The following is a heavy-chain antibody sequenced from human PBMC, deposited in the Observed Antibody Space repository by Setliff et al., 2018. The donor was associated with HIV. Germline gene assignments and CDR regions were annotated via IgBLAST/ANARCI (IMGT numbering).Heavy chain of an antibody. CDR3: ARRSGWSEDY. J-gene: IGHJ4*02. CDR2: VYYNGRT. Sequence: PSETLSLTCTVSGGSISSHYWSLIRQPPGKDLEWIGSVYYNGRTYYNPSLKSRVTISVDKSKKQFSLKLSSVTAADTAVYYCARRSGWSEDYWGQGTLVTVSS. D-gene: IGHD6-19*01. CDR1: GGSISSHY. V-gene: IGHV4-59*05.